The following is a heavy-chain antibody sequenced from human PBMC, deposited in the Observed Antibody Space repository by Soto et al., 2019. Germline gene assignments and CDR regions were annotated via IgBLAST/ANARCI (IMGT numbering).Heavy chain of an antibody. Sequence: QVQLVESGGGVVQPGRSLRLSCAASGFTFSSYGMHWVRQAPGKGLEWVAVIWYDGSNKYYADSVKGRFTISRDNSKNTLYLQMNSLRAEDTAVYYCARDQGDYGDYEGVIYYYYYMDVWGKGTTVTVSS. CDR3: ARDQGDYGDYEGVIYYYYYMDV. J-gene: IGHJ6*03. D-gene: IGHD4-17*01. V-gene: IGHV3-33*01. CDR2: IWYDGSNK. CDR1: GFTFSSYG.